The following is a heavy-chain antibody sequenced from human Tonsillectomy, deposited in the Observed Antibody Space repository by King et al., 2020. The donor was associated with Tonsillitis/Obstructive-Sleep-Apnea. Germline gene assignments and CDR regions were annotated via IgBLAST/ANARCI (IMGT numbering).Heavy chain of an antibody. Sequence: EVQLVESGGGLVQPGGSLRLSCAASGFTVSSNFMSWVRQAPGKGLEGVSVIYSGGSTYYADSVKGRFTISRDNSKNTLYLQMNSLRAEDTAVYYCARYVTSGGGFDYWGQGTLVTVSS. D-gene: IGHD1-26*01. J-gene: IGHJ4*02. CDR3: ARYVTSGGGFDY. CDR2: IYSGGST. CDR1: GFTVSSNF. V-gene: IGHV3-66*01.